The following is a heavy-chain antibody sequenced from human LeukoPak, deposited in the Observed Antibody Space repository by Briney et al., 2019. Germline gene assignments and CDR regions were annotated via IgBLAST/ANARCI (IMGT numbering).Heavy chain of an antibody. V-gene: IGHV3-23*01. CDR3: AKMNGQERRHFFDS. Sequence: PGGSLRLSCEVSGFTFHDYAISWLRQAPGEGLEWVSTVNAAGTDRFYAASVKGRFTISRDNSKNSLYLQLTSLRTEDTAIYYCAKMNGQERRHFFDSWGEGTLVIVSS. J-gene: IGHJ4*02. D-gene: IGHD1-26*01. CDR2: VNAAGTDR. CDR1: GFTFHDYA.